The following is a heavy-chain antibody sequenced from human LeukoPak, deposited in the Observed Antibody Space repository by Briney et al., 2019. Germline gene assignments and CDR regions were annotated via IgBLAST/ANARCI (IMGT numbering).Heavy chain of an antibody. CDR1: GGSFSGYY. D-gene: IGHD3-16*02. J-gene: IGHJ4*02. Sequence: KPSETLSLTCAVYGGSFSGYYWSWIRQPPGKGLEWIGEINHSGSTNYNPSLKSRVTISVDTSKNQFSLKLSSVTAADTAVYYCARGGISYHYVWGSYRPRAYYFDYWGQGTLVTVSS. CDR3: ARGGISYHYVWGSYRPRAYYFDY. CDR2: INHSGST. V-gene: IGHV4-34*01.